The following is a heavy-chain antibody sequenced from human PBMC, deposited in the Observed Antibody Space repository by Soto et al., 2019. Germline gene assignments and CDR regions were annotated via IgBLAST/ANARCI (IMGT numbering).Heavy chain of an antibody. CDR1: GYNFISHS. CDR2: ISAYNGNT. J-gene: IGHJ6*02. D-gene: IGHD2-21*01. Sequence: ASVKVSCKTSGYNFISHSLTWVRQAPGQGLEWMGRISAYNGNTNHAQKFQGRLTMTTDTSTSTAYMELRSLRSDDTAVYYCARGAFCGGAPGCRDMDVWG. CDR3: ARGAFCGGAPGCRDMDV. V-gene: IGHV1-18*01.